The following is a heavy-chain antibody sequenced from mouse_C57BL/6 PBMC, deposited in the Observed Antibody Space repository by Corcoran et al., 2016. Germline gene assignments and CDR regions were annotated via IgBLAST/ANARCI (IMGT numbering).Heavy chain of an antibody. V-gene: IGHV1-26*01. J-gene: IGHJ2*01. CDR1: GYTFTDYY. D-gene: IGHD2-12*01. CDR3: ARSRGYYNVDY. Sequence: EVQLQQSGPELVKPGASVKISCKASGYTFTDYYMNWVKQSHGKSLEWIGDINPNNGGTSYNQKFKGKATLTVDKSSSTAYMELRSLTSEDSAVYYCARSRGYYNVDYWGQGTTLTVSS. CDR2: INPNNGGT.